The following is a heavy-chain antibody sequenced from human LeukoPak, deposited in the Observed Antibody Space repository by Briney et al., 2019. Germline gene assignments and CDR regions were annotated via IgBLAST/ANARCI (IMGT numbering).Heavy chain of an antibody. CDR2: MNRDGSST. Sequence: GGSLRLSCAASGFTFSSYWMSWVRQAPGKGLEWVSRMNRDGSSTTYADSVKGRFTISRDNSENTLYLQMKSLRAEDTAVYYCARGDGYNFFDYWGQGTLVTVSS. CDR3: ARGDGYNFFDY. V-gene: IGHV3-74*01. J-gene: IGHJ4*02. CDR1: GFTFSSYW. D-gene: IGHD5-24*01.